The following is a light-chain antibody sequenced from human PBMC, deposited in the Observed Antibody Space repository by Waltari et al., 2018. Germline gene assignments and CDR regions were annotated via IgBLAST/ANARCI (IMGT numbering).Light chain of an antibody. CDR1: QSLVSSDGNTY. CDR3: MQGTHRPWT. J-gene: IGKJ1*01. CDR2: KVS. V-gene: IGKV2-30*01. Sequence: DAGMTQPPLSLSVTPGQPASIPCRSSQSLVSSDGNTYFNWFQQRPGQSPRRLLYKVSNRDSGVPDRFSGSGSGTDFTLRISRVEAEDVGVYYCMQGTHRPWTFGQGTKVEIK.